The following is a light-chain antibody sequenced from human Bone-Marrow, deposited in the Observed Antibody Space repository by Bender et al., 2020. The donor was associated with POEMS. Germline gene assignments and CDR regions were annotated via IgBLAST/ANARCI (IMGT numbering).Light chain of an antibody. CDR1: SGSVSSSNY. J-gene: IGLJ2*01. V-gene: IGLV8-61*01. CDR3: VVYTGSGVV. CDR2: STK. Sequence: QTVVTQEPSFSVSPGGTVTLTCGFKSGSVSSSNYPSWYQQTPGQAPRTLIYSTKTRSSGVHDRFSGSILGNKAALTITGAQADDESTYYCVVYTGSGVVFGGGTKLTVL.